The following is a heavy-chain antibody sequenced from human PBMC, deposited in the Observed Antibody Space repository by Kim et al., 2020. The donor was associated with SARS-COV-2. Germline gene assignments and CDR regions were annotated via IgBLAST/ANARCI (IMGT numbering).Heavy chain of an antibody. Sequence: GGSLRLSCTASGFTFSSVWMAWVRQAPGKGLEWVANMNEDGSKKDYVDSVKGRFTISRDNANNSLYLQMNSLRDDDSAKYYCAKGGPPSAFDFWGQGTLVT. J-gene: IGHJ4*02. CDR3: AKGGPPSAFDF. V-gene: IGHV3-7*03. CDR2: MNEDGSKK. D-gene: IGHD2-15*01. CDR1: GFTFSSVW.